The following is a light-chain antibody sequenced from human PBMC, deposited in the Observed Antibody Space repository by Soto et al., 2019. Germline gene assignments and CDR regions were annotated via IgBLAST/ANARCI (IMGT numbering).Light chain of an antibody. J-gene: IGKJ1*01. V-gene: IGKV1-39*01. CDR1: QSISSY. CDR3: QKSYSTPWT. Sequence: DIQMTQSPSSLSASVGDRVTITCRASQSISSYLNWYQQKPGRAPKLLIYAASSLQSGVPPRFSGSGSGTDFTLTISRLQPEDFATYYCQKSYSTPWTFGQGTQVDIK. CDR2: AAS.